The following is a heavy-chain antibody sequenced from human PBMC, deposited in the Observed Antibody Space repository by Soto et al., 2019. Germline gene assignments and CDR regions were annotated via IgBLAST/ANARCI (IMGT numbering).Heavy chain of an antibody. D-gene: IGHD3-10*01. CDR1: GGSISSYY. V-gene: IGHV4-59*08. Sequence: PSETLSLTWTVSGGSISSYYWSWIRQTPGKGLEWIGEIYHSGRTNYNPALKSRVTISVDTSKNQFSLKLSSVTAADTAVYYCARQFNVLLWFGEEWWFDPWGQGTLVTVSS. J-gene: IGHJ5*02. CDR2: IYHSGRT. CDR3: ARQFNVLLWFGEEWWFDP.